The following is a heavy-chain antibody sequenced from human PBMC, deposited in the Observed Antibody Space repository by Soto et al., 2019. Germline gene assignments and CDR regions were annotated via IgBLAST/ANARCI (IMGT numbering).Heavy chain of an antibody. CDR1: GGTFSSYA. CDR2: IIPIFGTA. J-gene: IGHJ6*04. D-gene: IGHD1-26*01. V-gene: IGHV1-69*12. Sequence: QVQLVQSGAEVKKPGSSVKVSCKASGGTFSSYAINWVRQAPGQGLEWMGGIIPIFGTADYAQKFQGRVTITADESTTTAYMQLSSLRSEDTAVYYCASVAAKYYYYGMDVWGKGTTVTVSS. CDR3: ASVAAKYYYYGMDV.